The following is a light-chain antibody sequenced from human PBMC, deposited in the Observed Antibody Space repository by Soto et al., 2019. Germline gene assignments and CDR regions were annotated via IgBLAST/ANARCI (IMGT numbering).Light chain of an antibody. CDR1: QSVSSSY. Sequence: PGERATLSCGATQSVSSSYLAWYQQKPGLAPRLLIYDASNRATGIPDRFSGSGSGTYFILTTTRLATEDFAVYYCQQYGSSPLTFGQGTRLEIK. J-gene: IGKJ5*01. V-gene: IGKV3D-20*01. CDR3: QQYGSSPLT. CDR2: DAS.